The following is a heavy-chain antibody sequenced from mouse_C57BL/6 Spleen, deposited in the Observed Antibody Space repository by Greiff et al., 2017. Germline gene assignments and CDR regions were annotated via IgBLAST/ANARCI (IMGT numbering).Heavy chain of an antibody. J-gene: IGHJ2*01. CDR3: ARGRGYYDGFDY. Sequence: QVQLQQPGTELVKPGASVKLSCKASGYTFTSYWMHWVKQRPGQGLEWIGNINPSNGGTNYNEKFKSKATLTVDKSSSTAYMQLSSRTSEDSAVYDCARGRGYYDGFDYGGQGTTLTVSS. V-gene: IGHV1-53*01. D-gene: IGHD1-1*01. CDR1: GYTFTSYW. CDR2: INPSNGGT.